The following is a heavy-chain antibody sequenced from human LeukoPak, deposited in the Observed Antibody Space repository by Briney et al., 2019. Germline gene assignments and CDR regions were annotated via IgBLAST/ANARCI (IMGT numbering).Heavy chain of an antibody. D-gene: IGHD3-10*01. CDR1: GFTFSNYP. CDR3: VKNEADAGREYYLFQD. J-gene: IGHJ1*01. CDR2: ISYDGSNK. Sequence: GGSLRLSCAASGFTFSNYPMHWVRQAPGKGLEWVAVISYDGSNKYYADFVKGRFTISRDNSKNTLYLQMTSLRAEDTAVYYCVKNEADAGREYYLFQDWGQGTLVTVSS. V-gene: IGHV3-30-3*01.